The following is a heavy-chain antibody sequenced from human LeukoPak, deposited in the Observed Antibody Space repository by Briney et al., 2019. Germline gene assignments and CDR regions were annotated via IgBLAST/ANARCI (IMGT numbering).Heavy chain of an antibody. J-gene: IGHJ4*02. Sequence: MSGGSLRLSCAASGFTFSSYSVNWVRQAPGKGLEWVSSISSSSSYIHHADSVKGRFTISRDNAKNSLYLQMNSLRAEDTAVYYCARDDDYGAYDYWGQGTLVTVSS. CDR3: ARDDDYGAYDY. V-gene: IGHV3-21*01. CDR2: ISSSSSYI. D-gene: IGHD4-17*01. CDR1: GFTFSSYS.